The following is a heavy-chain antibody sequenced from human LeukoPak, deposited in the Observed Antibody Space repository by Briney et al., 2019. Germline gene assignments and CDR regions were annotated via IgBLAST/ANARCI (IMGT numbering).Heavy chain of an antibody. CDR2: ISGSGGST. CDR1: GFTFSSYA. J-gene: IGHJ6*02. D-gene: IGHD6-13*01. V-gene: IGHV3-23*01. CDR3: AKDKGWGYTSYDYYGMDV. Sequence: GGSLRLSCAASGFTFSSYAMSWVRQAPGKGLEWVSGISGSGGSTYYADSVKGRFTISRDISKKTLYVQMNSLRAEDAAVYYCAKDKGWGYTSYDYYGMDVWGQGTTVTVSS.